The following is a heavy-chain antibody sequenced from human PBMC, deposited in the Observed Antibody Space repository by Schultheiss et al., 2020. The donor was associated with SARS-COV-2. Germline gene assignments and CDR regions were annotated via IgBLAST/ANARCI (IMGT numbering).Heavy chain of an antibody. J-gene: IGHJ6*02. CDR2: IKQDGSEK. CDR1: GFTFSSYF. Sequence: AGSLRLSCAASGFTFSSYFMTWVRQAPGKGLEWVANIKQDGSEKYYVDSVKGRFTISRDNAKNSLYLQMNSLRAEDTAVYYCARDLGKGDVWGQGTTVTVSS. CDR3: ARDLGKGDV. D-gene: IGHD4-23*01. V-gene: IGHV3-7*03.